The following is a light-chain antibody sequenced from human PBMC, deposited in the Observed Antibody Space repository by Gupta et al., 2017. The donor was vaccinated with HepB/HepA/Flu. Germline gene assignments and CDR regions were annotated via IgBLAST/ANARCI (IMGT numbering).Light chain of an antibody. CDR2: GAS. J-gene: IGKJ4*01. Sequence: EVILTQSPIILSVSPGDRVTLSCRASQHVGTNLAWYQQKGGQAPRLLVYGASSRATSIPATFTGTGSETEFSLIINSLQSEDIALYFCQRDDDWPQTFGGGTIVE. V-gene: IGKV3-15*01. CDR3: QRDDDWPQT. CDR1: QHVGTN.